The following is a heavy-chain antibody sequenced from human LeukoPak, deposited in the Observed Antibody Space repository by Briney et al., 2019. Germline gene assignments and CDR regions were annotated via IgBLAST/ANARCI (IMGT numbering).Heavy chain of an antibody. Sequence: PSETLSLTCTVSGGSVSGASVGRGAHFWNWIRQSPGKGLEWIGTMYYSGTTYYNPSLKSRVTTSVDTSKNQFSLNLSSVTAADTAVYYCTRGAGWLIDYWGQGILVTVSS. CDR2: MYYSGTT. J-gene: IGHJ4*02. CDR1: GASVGRGAHF. V-gene: IGHV4-39*01. CDR3: TRGAGWLIDY. D-gene: IGHD3-16*01.